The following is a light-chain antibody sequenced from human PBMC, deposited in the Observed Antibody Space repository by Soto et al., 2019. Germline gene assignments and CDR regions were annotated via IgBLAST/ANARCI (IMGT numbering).Light chain of an antibody. Sequence: QSVLTQPASVSGSTGQSITISCTGTSSDVGGYNYVSWYQQHPGKAPKLLIYEVSNRPSGVSSRFSGSKSGNTASLTISGLQAEDEADYYCTSYTTSSTWVFGGGTQLTV. J-gene: IGLJ3*02. V-gene: IGLV2-14*01. CDR3: TSYTTSSTWV. CDR2: EVS. CDR1: SSDVGGYNY.